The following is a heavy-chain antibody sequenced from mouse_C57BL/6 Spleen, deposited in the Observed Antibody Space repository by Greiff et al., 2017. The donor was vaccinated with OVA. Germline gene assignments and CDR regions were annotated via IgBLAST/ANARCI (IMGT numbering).Heavy chain of an antibody. D-gene: IGHD1-1*01. CDR3: ARIYYYGSSPYYYAMDY. CDR1: GFSLTSYG. Sequence: QVQLQQSGPGLVQPSQSLSITCTVSGFSLTSYGVHWVRQSPGKGLEWLGVIWSGGSTDYNAAFISRLSISKDNSKRQVFFKMNSLQADDTAIYYCARIYYYGSSPYYYAMDYWGQGTSVTVSS. J-gene: IGHJ4*01. V-gene: IGHV2-2*01. CDR2: IWSGGST.